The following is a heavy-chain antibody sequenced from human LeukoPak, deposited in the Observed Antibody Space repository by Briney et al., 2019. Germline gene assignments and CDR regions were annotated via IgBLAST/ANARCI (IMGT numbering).Heavy chain of an antibody. CDR1: GDSSYAYA. CDR3: ARGSSFDGYCTPGACAAGYYDI. D-gene: IGHD2-8*01. J-gene: IGHJ4*02. Sequence: LSETLSLTCAVSGDSSYAYAWNWIRQAPGKSLENIGEINHRGTSHYNPSLNTHVTLSVDTSKNQFSLRLTSVTAADTAVYYCARGSSFDGYCTPGACAAGYYDIWGQGTPVIVSS. V-gene: IGHV4-34*01. CDR2: INHRGTS.